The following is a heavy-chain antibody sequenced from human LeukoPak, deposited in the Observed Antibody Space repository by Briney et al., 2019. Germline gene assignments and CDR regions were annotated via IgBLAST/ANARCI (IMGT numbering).Heavy chain of an antibody. Sequence: ASVKVSCKASAYTFSNYAITWMRQTPGQGLEWMGWISAYTGITNYAQKFQGRVRMTTDTDTSTAYMELRSLRSDDTAVYYCVRGRLSGDYVYLFDYWGQGTLVTVSS. V-gene: IGHV1-18*01. CDR3: VRGRLSGDYVYLFDY. CDR1: AYTFSNYA. CDR2: ISAYTGIT. D-gene: IGHD4-17*01. J-gene: IGHJ4*02.